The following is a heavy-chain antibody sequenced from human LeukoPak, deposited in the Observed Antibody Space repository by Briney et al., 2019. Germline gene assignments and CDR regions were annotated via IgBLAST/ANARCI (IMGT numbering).Heavy chain of an antibody. CDR2: INHSGST. CDR3: ARKGRLELFK. J-gene: IGHJ4*02. CDR1: GGSFSGYF. Sequence: SETLSLTCAVYGGSFSGYFWTWIRQPPGKGLEWIGEINHSGSTNYNPSLKSRVTISVDTPKNQFSLTLSSVTAADTAVYYCARKGRLELFKWGQGTLVTVSS. D-gene: IGHD1-7*01. V-gene: IGHV4-34*01.